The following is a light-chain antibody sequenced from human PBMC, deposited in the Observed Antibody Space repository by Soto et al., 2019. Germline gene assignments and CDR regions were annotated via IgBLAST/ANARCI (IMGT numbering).Light chain of an antibody. CDR2: EVS. CDR3: SSHTTYSTRI. CDR1: SSDIASYNY. V-gene: IGLV2-14*01. Sequence: QSVLTQPASVSGSPGQSIAISCTGTSSDIASYNYVSWYQQHPGKAPKLIIHEVSNRPSGISDHFSGSKSGNTASLTISGLQADDEADYYCSSHTTYSTRIFGTGTKVTVL. J-gene: IGLJ1*01.